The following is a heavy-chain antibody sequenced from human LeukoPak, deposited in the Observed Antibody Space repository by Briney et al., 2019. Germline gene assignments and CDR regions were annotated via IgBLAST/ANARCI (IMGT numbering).Heavy chain of an antibody. CDR3: ARVAVITAAGTYDY. CDR1: GFTFSDYY. D-gene: IGHD6-13*01. J-gene: IGHJ4*02. CDR2: ISGSSEYI. V-gene: IGHV3-11*05. Sequence: GVSLRLSCAASGFTFSDYYMTWLRQAPGKGLEWASYISGSSEYIHYADSVKGRFTISRDTAKNSLYLQMNSLRAEDTAVYYCARVAVITAAGTYDYWGQGTLVTVSS.